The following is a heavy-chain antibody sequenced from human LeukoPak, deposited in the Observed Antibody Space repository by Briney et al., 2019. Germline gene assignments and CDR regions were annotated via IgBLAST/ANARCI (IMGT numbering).Heavy chain of an antibody. D-gene: IGHD3-10*01. J-gene: IGHJ5*02. CDR2: MNPNSGNT. CDR3: ARGYSSIWFGELPDWFDP. CDR1: GYTFTSYD. Sequence: ASVKVSCKASGYTFTSYDINWVRQATGQGLEWMGWMNPNSGNTGYAQKFQGRVTMTRNSSITTAYMELSSLRSEDTAVYYCARGYSSIWFGELPDWFDPWGQGTLVTVSS. V-gene: IGHV1-8*01.